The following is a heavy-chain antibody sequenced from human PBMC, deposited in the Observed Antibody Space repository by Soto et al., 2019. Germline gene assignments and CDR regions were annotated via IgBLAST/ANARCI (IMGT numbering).Heavy chain of an antibody. J-gene: IGHJ4*02. CDR3: ARAIPGPTVTTYFDY. Sequence: EASVKVSCKASGFTFTSSAMQWVRQARGQRLEWIGWIVVGSGNTNYAQKFQERVTITRDMSTSTAYMELNSLRAEDTAVYYCARAIPGPTVTTYFDYWGQGTLVTVSS. D-gene: IGHD4-4*01. CDR2: IVVGSGNT. CDR1: GFTFTSSA. V-gene: IGHV1-58*02.